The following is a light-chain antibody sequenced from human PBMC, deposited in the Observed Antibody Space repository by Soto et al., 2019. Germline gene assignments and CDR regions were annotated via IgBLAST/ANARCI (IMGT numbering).Light chain of an antibody. V-gene: IGKV3-20*01. CDR2: GAS. CDR1: QSINSHY. J-gene: IGKJ2*01. Sequence: FVLTQSPGTLSLSPGERATLSCRASQSINSHYLAWYQQRPGQAPRLLIYGASSRATGIPDRFSGSGSGTDFTLTINRLEPEDFAVYYCQQYGSSLYTFGQGTKVDIK. CDR3: QQYGSSLYT.